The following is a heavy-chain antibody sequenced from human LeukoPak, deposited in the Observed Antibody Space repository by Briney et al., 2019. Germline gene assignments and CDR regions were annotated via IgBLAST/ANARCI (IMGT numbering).Heavy chain of an antibody. CDR1: GYTFTSYA. D-gene: IGHD1-26*01. J-gene: IGHJ3*02. Sequence: ASVKVSCKASGYTFTSYAMHWVRQSPGQRLEWMGWINAGNGNTKYSQKFQGRVTITRDTSASTAYMELSSLRSEDTAVYYCARGACGSYLGDAFDIWGQGTMVTVSS. CDR2: INAGNGNT. CDR3: ARGACGSYLGDAFDI. V-gene: IGHV1-3*01.